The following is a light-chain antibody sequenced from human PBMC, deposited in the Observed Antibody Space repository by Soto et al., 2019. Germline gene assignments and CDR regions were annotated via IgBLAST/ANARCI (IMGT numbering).Light chain of an antibody. Sequence: QSALSQPASVSGSPGQSITISCTGSSTDVGSYNLVSWFQQHPGEAPKLVISEVTRRPSGVSNRFSASKSDNTASLTISGLQAEDEADYYCCSYAGNSDVVFGGGTKLTVL. CDR2: EVT. CDR3: CSYAGNSDVV. CDR1: STDVGSYNL. V-gene: IGLV2-23*02. J-gene: IGLJ2*01.